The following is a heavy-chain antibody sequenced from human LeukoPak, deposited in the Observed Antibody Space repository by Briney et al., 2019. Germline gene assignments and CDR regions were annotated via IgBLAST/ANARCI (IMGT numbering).Heavy chain of an antibody. J-gene: IGHJ4*02. CDR2: ISGSGGNT. D-gene: IGHD3-22*01. V-gene: IGHV3-23*01. Sequence: SGGSLRLSCTAPGFTFSKYAMSWVRQAPGKGLEWLAGISGSGGNTYYAGSVNGRFTISRDNSKNTMYLQMNSLTAEDTAVYYCAKEYDSSGYYMDYWGQGTLVTVSS. CDR3: AKEYDSSGYYMDY. CDR1: GFTFSKYA.